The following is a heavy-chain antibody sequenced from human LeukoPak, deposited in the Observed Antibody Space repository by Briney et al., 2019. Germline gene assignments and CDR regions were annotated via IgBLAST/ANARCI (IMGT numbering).Heavy chain of an antibody. CDR3: ARGLGITIWTYGMDV. D-gene: IGHD3-3*01. V-gene: IGHV4-34*01. J-gene: IGHJ6*02. CDR1: GGSFSGYY. Sequence: PSETLSLTCAVYGGSFSGYYWSWIRQLPGKGLEWIGEINHSGSTNYNPSLKSRVTISVDTSKNQFSLKLSSVTAADTAVYYCARGLGITIWTYGMDVWGQGTTVIVSS. CDR2: INHSGST.